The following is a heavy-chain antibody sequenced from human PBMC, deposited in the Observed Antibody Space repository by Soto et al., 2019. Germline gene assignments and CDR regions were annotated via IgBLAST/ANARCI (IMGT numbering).Heavy chain of an antibody. CDR2: ISGSGGST. V-gene: IGHV3-23*01. Sequence: GGSLRLSCEACGFTFSSYAMSWVRQAPGKGLEWVSAISGSGGSTYYADSVKGRFTISRDNSKNTLYLQMNSLRAEDTAVYYCAKDVESSGWYFYYGMDVWGQGTTVTVSS. CDR1: GFTFSSYA. D-gene: IGHD6-19*01. CDR3: AKDVESSGWYFYYGMDV. J-gene: IGHJ6*02.